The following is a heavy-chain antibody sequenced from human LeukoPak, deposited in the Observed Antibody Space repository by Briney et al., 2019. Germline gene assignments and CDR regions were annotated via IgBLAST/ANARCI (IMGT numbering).Heavy chain of an antibody. CDR2: ISYDGSNK. V-gene: IGHV3-30-3*01. CDR1: GFTFSSYA. J-gene: IGHJ4*02. CDR3: ASQYSSRLRY. D-gene: IGHD6-6*01. Sequence: GGSLRFSCAASGFTFSSYAMHWVRQAPGKGLEWVAVISYDGSNKYYADSVKGRFTISRDNSKNTLYLQMNSLRAEDTAVYYCASQYSSRLRYWGQGTLVTVSS.